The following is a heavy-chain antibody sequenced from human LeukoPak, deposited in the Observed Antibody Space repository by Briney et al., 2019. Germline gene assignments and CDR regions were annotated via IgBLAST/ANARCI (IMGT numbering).Heavy chain of an antibody. CDR1: GGSISSSSYY. V-gene: IGHV4-39*07. CDR3: ARIGYGDYVIEY. J-gene: IGHJ4*02. Sequence: SETLSLTCTVSGGSISSSSYYWGWIRQPPGKGLEWIGSIYYSGSTYYNPSLKSRVTISVDTSKNQFSLNLTSVTAADTAMYYCARIGYGDYVIEYWGQGTLVTVSS. CDR2: IYYSGST. D-gene: IGHD4-17*01.